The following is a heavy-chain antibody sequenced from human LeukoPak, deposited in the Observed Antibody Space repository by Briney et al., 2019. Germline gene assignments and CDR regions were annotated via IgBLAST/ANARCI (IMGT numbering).Heavy chain of an antibody. Sequence: ASVRVSCKASGYTFTNYGISWVRQAPGQGLEWMGWISGYNGNTNYAQKLQGRVTMTTDTSTNTAYMELRSLRSDDTAVYYCARDNSVGDTAWWFDPWGQGTLVTVSS. D-gene: IGHD1-26*01. J-gene: IGHJ5*02. CDR3: ARDNSVGDTAWWFDP. CDR1: GYTFTNYG. V-gene: IGHV1-18*01. CDR2: ISGYNGNT.